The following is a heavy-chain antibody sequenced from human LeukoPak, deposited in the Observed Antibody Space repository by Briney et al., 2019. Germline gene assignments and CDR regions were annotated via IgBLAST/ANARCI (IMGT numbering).Heavy chain of an antibody. CDR1: GFTFDDYA. J-gene: IGHJ4*02. V-gene: IGHV3-9*01. CDR2: ISWNSGSI. Sequence: PGGSLRLSCAASGFTFDDYAMHWVRQAPGKGLEWVSGISWNSGSIGYADSVKGRFTISRDNAKNSLYLQMNSLRAEDTALYYCAKDKDMVRGAIDYWGQGALVTVSS. D-gene: IGHD3-10*01. CDR3: AKDKDMVRGAIDY.